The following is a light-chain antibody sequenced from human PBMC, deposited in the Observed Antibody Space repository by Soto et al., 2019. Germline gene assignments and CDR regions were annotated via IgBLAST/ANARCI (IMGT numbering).Light chain of an antibody. Sequence: DIVLTQSPDSLAVSLGERATINCKSSQSVSYNFNNKNYVGWYQQRPGQPPKLLISWASTRNPGSLSDTVAAGLGQISLSPSTACSLKMWLFYHCQQYYAPPWTFGQGTKVEIK. J-gene: IGKJ1*01. CDR3: QQYYAPPWT. V-gene: IGKV4-1*01. CDR2: WAS. CDR1: QSVSYNFNNKNY.